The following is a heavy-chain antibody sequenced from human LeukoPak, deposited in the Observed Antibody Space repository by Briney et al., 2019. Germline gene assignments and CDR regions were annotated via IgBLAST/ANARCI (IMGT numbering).Heavy chain of an antibody. CDR3: AKPLLGYYYYGMDV. V-gene: IGHV3-23*01. Sequence: GGSLGLSCAASGFTFSSYAMSWVRQAPGKGLEWVSAISGSGGSTYYADSVKGRFTISRDNSKNTLYLQMNSLRAEDTAVYYCAKPLLGYYYYGMDVWGKGPRSPSPQ. D-gene: IGHD3-16*01. CDR2: ISGSGGST. CDR1: GFTFSSYA. J-gene: IGHJ6*01.